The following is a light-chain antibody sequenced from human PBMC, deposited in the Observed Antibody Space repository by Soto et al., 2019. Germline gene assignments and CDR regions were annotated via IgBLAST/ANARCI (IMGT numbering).Light chain of an antibody. CDR2: SSY. J-gene: IGLJ1*01. V-gene: IGLV1-40*01. CDR3: QSYDSSLSAYV. Sequence: QSALTQPPSVSRAPGQRVTISCTGSSSNIGAGYDVHWFQQFPGTAPKLLIYSSYNRPSGVPDRFSGSKSGTSASLAITGLQAEDEADFYCQSYDSSLSAYVFGTGTKVTVL. CDR1: SSNIGAGYD.